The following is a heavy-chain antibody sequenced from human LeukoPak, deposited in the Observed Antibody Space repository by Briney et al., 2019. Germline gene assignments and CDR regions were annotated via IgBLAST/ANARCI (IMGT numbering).Heavy chain of an antibody. Sequence: ASVKVSCKASGYTFTSYYMHWVRQAPGQGLEWMGIINPSGGSTSYAQKFQGRVTMTRDTSTSTVYMELSSLRSEDTAVYYCASRGRGYSGYAPVFDYYYYHYMDVWGKGTTVTVSS. CDR2: INPSGGST. D-gene: IGHD5-12*01. J-gene: IGHJ6*03. CDR1: GYTFTSYY. CDR3: ASRGRGYSGYAPVFDYYYYHYMDV. V-gene: IGHV1-46*01.